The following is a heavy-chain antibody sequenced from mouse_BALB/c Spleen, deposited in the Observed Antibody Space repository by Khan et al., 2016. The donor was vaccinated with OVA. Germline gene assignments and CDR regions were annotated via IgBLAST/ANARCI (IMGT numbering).Heavy chain of an antibody. CDR1: GYTFTNYG. J-gene: IGHJ1*01. V-gene: IGHV9-1*02. CDR2: INTYTGAP. Sequence: QIQLVQSGPGLKKPGETVKLSCKASGYTFTNYGMNWVKQAPGKGLKWMGWINTYTGAPTYTGAFKGRFAFSLETSASTAFLQLNTLKNEDMATYFCSRGASYWYFDVCGAGTTVTVSS. CDR3: SRGASYWYFDV.